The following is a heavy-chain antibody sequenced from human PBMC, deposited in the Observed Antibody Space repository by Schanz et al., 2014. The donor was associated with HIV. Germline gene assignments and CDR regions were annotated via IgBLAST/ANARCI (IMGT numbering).Heavy chain of an antibody. J-gene: IGHJ5*02. V-gene: IGHV3-33*01. CDR1: GFTFRNFG. D-gene: IGHD6-13*01. CDR3: AREYYSRNWNWFDP. CDR2: IWYDGTNI. Sequence: VRLVESGGGVVPPGRSLRLSCAASGFTFRNFGMHWVRQAPGKGLEWVAVIWYDGTNIDYADSVKGRFTVSRDNSKNMLYLQMNSLRAEDTAVYYCAREYYSRNWNWFDPWGQGTLVTVSS.